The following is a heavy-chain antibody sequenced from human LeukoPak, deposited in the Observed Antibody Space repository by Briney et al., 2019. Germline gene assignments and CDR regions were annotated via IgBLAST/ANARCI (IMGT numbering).Heavy chain of an antibody. V-gene: IGHV3-23*01. CDR1: GFPFSTYA. CDR2: IRGSDGST. Sequence: GGSLRLSCAASGFPFSTYAMSWVRQAPGKGLEWVSSIRGSDGSTHYADSVKGRFAISRDNSKNTLYLQMTSLRAEDTAVYYCAKDRSYYGSSDYWGQGNLVTVSS. J-gene: IGHJ4*02. D-gene: IGHD3-10*01. CDR3: AKDRSYYGSSDY.